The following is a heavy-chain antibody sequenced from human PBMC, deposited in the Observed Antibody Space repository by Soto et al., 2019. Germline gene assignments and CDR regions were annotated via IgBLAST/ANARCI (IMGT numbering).Heavy chain of an antibody. D-gene: IGHD1-1*01. J-gene: IGHJ6*02. CDR3: ARVVGISTGDWNDRDYYYGMDV. Sequence: GGSLRLSCAASGFTFSSYAMHWVRQAPGKGLEWVAVISYDGSNKYYADSVKGRFTISRDNSKNTLYLQMNSLRAEDTAVYYCARVVGISTGDWNDRDYYYGMDVWGQGTTVTVSS. CDR1: GFTFSSYA. V-gene: IGHV3-30-3*01. CDR2: ISYDGSNK.